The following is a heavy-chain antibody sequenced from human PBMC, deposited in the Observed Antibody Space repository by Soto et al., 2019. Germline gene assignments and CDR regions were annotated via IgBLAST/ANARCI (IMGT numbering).Heavy chain of an antibody. J-gene: IGHJ4*02. Sequence: ASVKGSCKASGYTFTSHGITWLRQAPGQGLEWMGWISAYNGNTNYTQNLQGRITMTTDTSTSTAYMELRSLRSDDTAVYYCARDLGGYNSIAAYWGQGALVTVS. D-gene: IGHD5-12*01. CDR1: GYTFTSHG. CDR3: ARDLGGYNSIAAY. CDR2: ISAYNGNT. V-gene: IGHV1-18*01.